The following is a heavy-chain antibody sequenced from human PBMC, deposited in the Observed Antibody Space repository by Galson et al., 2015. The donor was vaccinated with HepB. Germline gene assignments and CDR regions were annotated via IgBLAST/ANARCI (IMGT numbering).Heavy chain of an antibody. J-gene: IGHJ4*02. V-gene: IGHV3-66*01. CDR1: GFTVSSNY. CDR2: IYSGGST. Sequence: SLRLSCAASGFTVSSNYMSWVRQAPGKGLEWVSVIYSGGSTYYADSVKGRFTISRDNSKNTLYLQMNSLRAEDTAVYYCARVNWGILTGYPTFADYWGQGTLVTVSS. CDR3: ARVNWGILTGYPTFADY. D-gene: IGHD3-9*01.